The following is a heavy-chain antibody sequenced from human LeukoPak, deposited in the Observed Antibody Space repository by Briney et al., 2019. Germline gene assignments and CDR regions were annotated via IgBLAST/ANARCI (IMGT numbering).Heavy chain of an antibody. D-gene: IGHD3-10*01. CDR2: VYYTGST. J-gene: IGHJ4*02. V-gene: IGHV4-39*02. CDR3: ARHRGRYYDSGSYYYLDY. Sequence: SETLSLTCTVSGGSISSSGYYWGWIRQPPGKGLEWVGSVYYTGSTFYNPSLKSRVTTSVDTSKNHFSLNLSSVTAADTAVYYCARHRGRYYDSGSYYYLDYWGQGTLVTVSS. CDR1: GGSISSSGYY.